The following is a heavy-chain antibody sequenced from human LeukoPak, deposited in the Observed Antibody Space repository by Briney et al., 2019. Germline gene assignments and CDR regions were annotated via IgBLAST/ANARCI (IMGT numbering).Heavy chain of an antibody. CDR3: QSSGQFDY. CDR1: GFTFINAW. J-gene: IGHJ4*02. CDR2: IKQDGSEK. Sequence: GGSLRLSCAASGFTFINAWMAWVRQAPGKGLEWVANIKQDGSEKYYVDSVKGRFTISRDNAKNSLYLQMNSLRAEDTAVYYCQSSGQFDYWGQGTLVTVSS. V-gene: IGHV3-7*01. D-gene: IGHD5-12*01.